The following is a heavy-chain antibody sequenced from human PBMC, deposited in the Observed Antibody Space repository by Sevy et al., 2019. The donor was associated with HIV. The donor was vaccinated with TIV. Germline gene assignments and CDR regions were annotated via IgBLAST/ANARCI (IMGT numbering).Heavy chain of an antibody. CDR1: EFSFSNYG. CDR3: VRDGGDEYGAGSYYGPFDY. CDR2: INNDGTYI. D-gene: IGHD3-10*01. J-gene: IGHJ4*02. V-gene: IGHV3-21*06. Sequence: GGSLRLSCIASEFSFSNYGMHWVRQTPGKGLEWVSSINNDGTYIFYGHSVKGRFTVSRDNAKNSLYLHMNSLRADDTAVYYCVRDGGDEYGAGSYYGPFDYWGRGTLVTVSS.